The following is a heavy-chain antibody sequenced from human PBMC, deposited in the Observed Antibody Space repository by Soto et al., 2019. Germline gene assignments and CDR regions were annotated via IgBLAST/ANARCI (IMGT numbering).Heavy chain of an antibody. V-gene: IGHV3-30*03. D-gene: IGHD1-26*01. CDR3: APLGVGATNSYYYGMDV. CDR2: ISYDGSNK. Sequence: QTGGSLRLSCAASGFTFSSYGMHWVRQAPGKGLEWVAVISYDGSNKYYADSVKGRFTISRDNSKNTLYLQMNSLRAEDTAVYYCAPLGVGATNSYYYGMDVWGPGTTVTASS. J-gene: IGHJ6*02. CDR1: GFTFSSYG.